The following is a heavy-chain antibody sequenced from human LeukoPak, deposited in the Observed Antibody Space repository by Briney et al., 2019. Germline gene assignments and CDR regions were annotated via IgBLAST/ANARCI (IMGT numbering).Heavy chain of an antibody. Sequence: ASVKVSCKASGYTFTSYYMHWVRQAPGQGLEWMGIINPSGGSTSYAQKFQGRVTMTRDTSTSTVYMELSSLRSEDTAVYYCARDLFTLRSYRAAFDIWGQGTMVTVSS. CDR2: INPSGGST. J-gene: IGHJ3*02. CDR1: GYTFTSYY. V-gene: IGHV1-46*01. D-gene: IGHD3-16*02. CDR3: ARDLFTLRSYRAAFDI.